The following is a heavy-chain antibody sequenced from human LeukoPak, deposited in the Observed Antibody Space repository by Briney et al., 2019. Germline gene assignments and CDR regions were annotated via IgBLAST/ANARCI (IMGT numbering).Heavy chain of an antibody. Sequence: SETLTLTCTASGGTISSYYWSWIRQPPGKGLEWIGYINYSSSTNYNPTLKRRVTVSVDTSKNQFSLKLSSVTAADTAVYYCARSPDYYDSSGYYHNWFDPWGQGTLVTVSS. CDR3: ARSPDYYDSSGYYHNWFDP. D-gene: IGHD3-22*01. CDR2: INYSSST. CDR1: GGTISSYY. V-gene: IGHV4-59*01. J-gene: IGHJ5*02.